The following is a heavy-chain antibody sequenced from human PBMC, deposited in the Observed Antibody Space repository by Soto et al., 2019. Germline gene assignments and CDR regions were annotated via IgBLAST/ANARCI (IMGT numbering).Heavy chain of an antibody. CDR2: INAGNGNT. Sequence: VASVKVSCKASGYTFTSYAMHWVRQAPGQRLEWMGWINAGNGNTKYSQKFQGRVTITRDTSASTAYMELSSLRSEDTAVYYCARVSCSSTSCSPGDYWGQGTLVTV. V-gene: IGHV1-3*01. CDR3: ARVSCSSTSCSPGDY. D-gene: IGHD2-2*01. J-gene: IGHJ4*02. CDR1: GYTFTSYA.